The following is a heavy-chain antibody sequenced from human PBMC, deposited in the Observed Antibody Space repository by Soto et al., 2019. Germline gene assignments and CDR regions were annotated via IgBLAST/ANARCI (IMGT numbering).Heavy chain of an antibody. V-gene: IGHV4-61*01. CDR2: IYFSGSA. J-gene: IGHJ5*01. Sequence: PSEDRSQTCTVSWGSISSGCYDWCWLRQPPGKGLAWIGYIYFSGSANYNPSLQSRATISRDTSKNEFSLKLTSVTAADTAIYYCARRDADS. CDR1: WGSISSGCYD. CDR3: ARRDADS.